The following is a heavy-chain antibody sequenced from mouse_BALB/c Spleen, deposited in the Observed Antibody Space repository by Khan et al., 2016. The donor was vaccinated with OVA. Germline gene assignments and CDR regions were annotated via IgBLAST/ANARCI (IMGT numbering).Heavy chain of an antibody. CDR2: MWGDGST. CDR1: GFSLTSYG. Sequence: VELVESGPGLVAPSQSLSITCPVSGFSLTSYGVNWVRQPPGKGLEWLGVMWGDGSTNYHSALKSRLIISKDNSKSQVFLKLNSLQTDDTATYYCAKFTPDYYSMDYWGQGTSVTVSS. J-gene: IGHJ4*01. V-gene: IGHV2-3*01. D-gene: IGHD1-1*01. CDR3: AKFTPDYYSMDY.